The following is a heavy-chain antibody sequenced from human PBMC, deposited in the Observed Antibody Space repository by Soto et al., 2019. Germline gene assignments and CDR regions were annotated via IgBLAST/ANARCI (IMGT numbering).Heavy chain of an antibody. D-gene: IGHD3-10*01. Sequence: TNSHTRTFSDFNIRCGGYYWSWIRKHPGKGLEWIGYIYYSGSTYYNPSLKSRVTISVDTSKNQFSLKLSSVTAADTAVYYCGFGRFPSPVFDIWGQGTMVTVSS. CDR3: GFGRFPSPVFDI. CDR1: DFNIRCGGYY. CDR2: IYYSGST. J-gene: IGHJ3*02. V-gene: IGHV4-31*02.